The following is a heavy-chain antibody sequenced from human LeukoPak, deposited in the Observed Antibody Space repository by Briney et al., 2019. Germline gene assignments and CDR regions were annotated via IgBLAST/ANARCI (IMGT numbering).Heavy chain of an antibody. V-gene: IGHV3-30*02. J-gene: IGHJ4*02. D-gene: IGHD5-18*01. CDR3: AKDNGYSYGNYYFDY. Sequence: GGSLRLSCAPSGFTFSGYGMHWVRQAPGKGLEWVAFIRYDGSNKYYADSVKGRFTISRDNSKNTLYLQMNSLRAEDTAVYYCAKDNGYSYGNYYFDYWGQGTLVTVSS. CDR2: IRYDGSNK. CDR1: GFTFSGYG.